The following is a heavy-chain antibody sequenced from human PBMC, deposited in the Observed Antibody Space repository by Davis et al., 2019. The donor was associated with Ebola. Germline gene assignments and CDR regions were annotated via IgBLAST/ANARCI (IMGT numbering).Heavy chain of an antibody. D-gene: IGHD6-13*01. J-gene: IGHJ4*02. CDR2: MNPNSGNT. Sequence: ASVKVSCKASGYAFTSYDINWVRQATGHGPEWMGWMNPNSGNTGYVEKFQGRVTMTRNTSTSTAYMELSSLRSEDTAVYYCARQRGSIAAIDYWGQGTLVTVSS. V-gene: IGHV1-8*02. CDR3: ARQRGSIAAIDY. CDR1: GYAFTSYD.